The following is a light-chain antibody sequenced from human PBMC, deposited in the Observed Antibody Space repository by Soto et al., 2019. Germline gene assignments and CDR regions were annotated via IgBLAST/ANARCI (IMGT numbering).Light chain of an antibody. J-gene: IGKJ1*01. V-gene: IGKV3-15*01. CDR2: GAS. CDR3: QQYNNGTPWT. CDR1: QSVSSN. Sequence: IVMTLSPATLSVSPGERATLSCRASQSVSSNLAWYQQKPGQAPRLLIYGASTRATGIPARFSGSGSGTEFTLTISSLQSEDFAVYYCQQYNNGTPWTFGQGTKVDI.